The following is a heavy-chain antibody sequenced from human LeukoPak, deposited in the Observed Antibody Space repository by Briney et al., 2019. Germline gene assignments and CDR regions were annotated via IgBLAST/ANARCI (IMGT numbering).Heavy chain of an antibody. J-gene: IGHJ4*02. Sequence: SETLSLTCTVSGGSISSSSYYWGWIRQPPGKGLEWIGSIYYSRSTYYNPSLKSRVTISVDTSKNQFSLKLSSVTAADTAVYYCARLPTVTFFDYWGQGTLVTVSS. CDR2: IYYSRST. V-gene: IGHV4-39*01. CDR3: ARLPTVTFFDY. D-gene: IGHD4-17*01. CDR1: GGSISSSSYY.